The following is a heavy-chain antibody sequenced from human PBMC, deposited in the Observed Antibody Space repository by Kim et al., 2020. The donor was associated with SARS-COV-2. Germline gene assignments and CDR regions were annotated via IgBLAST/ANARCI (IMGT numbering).Heavy chain of an antibody. CDR1: GFTFSSYG. CDR2: ISYDGSNK. Sequence: GGSLRLSCAASGFTFSSYGMHWVRQAPGKGLEWVAVISYDGSNKYYADSVKGRFTISRDNSKNTLYLQMNSLRAEDTAVYYCAKIPTVVVTPKAHAFDI. CDR3: AKIPTVVVTPKAHAFDI. J-gene: IGHJ3*02. D-gene: IGHD3-22*01. V-gene: IGHV3-30*18.